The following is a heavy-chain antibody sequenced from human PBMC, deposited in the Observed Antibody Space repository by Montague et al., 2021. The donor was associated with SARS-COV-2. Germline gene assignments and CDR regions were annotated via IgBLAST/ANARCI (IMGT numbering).Heavy chain of an antibody. D-gene: IGHD2-21*02. J-gene: IGHJ3*02. V-gene: IGHV4-31*03. CDR2: IHYSGST. CDR1: GGSISSGGYY. CDR3: ASQPTLEYCGGDCYLDAFDI. Sequence: TLSLTCTVSGGSISSGGYYWSWIRQHPGRGLEWIGYIHYSGSTYYNPSLKSRVTISIGTSKNQLSLRLSAVTAADTAVYYCASQPTLEYCGGDCYLDAFDIWGQGTLVTVSS.